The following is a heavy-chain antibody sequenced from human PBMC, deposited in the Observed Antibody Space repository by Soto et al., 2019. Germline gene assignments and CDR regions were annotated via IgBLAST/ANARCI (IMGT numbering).Heavy chain of an antibody. CDR3: ARPDDYGCNPGDAFDI. D-gene: IGHD4-17*01. J-gene: IGHJ3*02. Sequence: QVQLVQSGAEVKKPGSSVKVSCKASGGTCSSYTISWLRQAPGQGLEWMGRIIPILGIANYAQKLQGRVTITADKSTSTAYMELSSLRSEDTAVYYCARPDDYGCNPGDAFDIWGQGTMVTVSS. CDR2: IIPILGIA. V-gene: IGHV1-69*02. CDR1: GGTCSSYT.